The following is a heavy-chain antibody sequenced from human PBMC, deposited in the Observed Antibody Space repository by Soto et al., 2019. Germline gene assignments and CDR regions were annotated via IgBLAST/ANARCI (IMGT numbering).Heavy chain of an antibody. Sequence: PGGSLRLSCAASGFTFSSLPMHWVRQAPGKGLERVALISYDGSNKYYADSVKGRFTISRGNFKNTLYLQMNSLRAEDTALYYCPREGGVSGWYWGGDYWGHGTPVTVSS. CDR1: GFTFSSLP. CDR3: PREGGVSGWYWGGDY. D-gene: IGHD6-19*01. V-gene: IGHV3-30-3*01. J-gene: IGHJ4*01. CDR2: ISYDGSNK.